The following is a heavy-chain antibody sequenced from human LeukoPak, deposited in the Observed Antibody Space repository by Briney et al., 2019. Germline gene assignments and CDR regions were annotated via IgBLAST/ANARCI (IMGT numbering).Heavy chain of an antibody. J-gene: IGHJ4*02. CDR2: ISSSCSPI. Sequence: KTGGSLRLSCAASGFTFSDYYMSWIRQAPGKGLEWVSYISSSCSPIYYADSVKGRFTISRYNAKNSLYLQMNSLRAEDTAVYYCASRSSWQLKWGQGTLLTVSS. D-gene: IGHD6-13*01. V-gene: IGHV3-11*04. CDR1: GFTFSDYY. CDR3: ASRSSWQLK.